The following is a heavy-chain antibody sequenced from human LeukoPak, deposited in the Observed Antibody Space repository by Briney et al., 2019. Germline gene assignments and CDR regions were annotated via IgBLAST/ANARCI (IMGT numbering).Heavy chain of an antibody. CDR1: GFTFDDYA. V-gene: IGHV3-43*02. D-gene: IGHD5-18*01. J-gene: IGHJ3*02. CDR3: ATGSWIQLWLPRSDAFDI. Sequence: GGSLRLSCAASGFTFDDYAMHWVRQAPGKGLEWVSLISGDGGSTYYADSVKGRFTISRDNSKNSLYLQMNSLRTEDTALYHCATGSWIQLWLPRSDAFDIWGQGTMVTVSS. CDR2: ISGDGGST.